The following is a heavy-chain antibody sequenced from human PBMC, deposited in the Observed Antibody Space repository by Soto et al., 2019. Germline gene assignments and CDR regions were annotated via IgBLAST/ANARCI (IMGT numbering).Heavy chain of an antibody. V-gene: IGHV3-48*02. CDR3: ARRITMVRGPYYYYGMDV. J-gene: IGHJ6*02. Sequence: ESVGGLVQPGGSLRLSCAGSGFTFSSHNMNWVRQAPGKGLEWISYISSTSSSRYYADSVKGRFTISRDNAKNSLYLQMNSLRDEDTGVYYCARRITMVRGPYYYYGMDVWGQGTTVTVSS. D-gene: IGHD3-10*01. CDR1: GFTFSSHN. CDR2: ISSTSSSR.